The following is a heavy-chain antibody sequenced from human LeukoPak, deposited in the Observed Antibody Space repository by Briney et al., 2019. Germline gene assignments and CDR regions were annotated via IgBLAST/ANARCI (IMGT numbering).Heavy chain of an antibody. V-gene: IGHV4-39*07. Sequence: SETLSLTCTVSGGSISSSSYYWGWIRQPPGKGLEWIGSIYYSGSTYYNPSLKSRVTISVDTSKNQFSLKLSSVTAADTAVYYCARVYSSSWYYREYWGQGTLVTVSS. CDR3: ARVYSSSWYYREY. J-gene: IGHJ4*02. CDR1: GGSISSSSYY. D-gene: IGHD6-13*01. CDR2: IYYSGST.